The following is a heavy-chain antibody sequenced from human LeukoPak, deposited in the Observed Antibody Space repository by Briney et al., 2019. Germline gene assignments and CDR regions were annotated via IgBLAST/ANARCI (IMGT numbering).Heavy chain of an antibody. Sequence: GGSLRLSCAASGFTFSSYAMSWVRQAPGKGLEWVSAISGSGGSTYYADSVKGRFTISRDNSKNTLYLQMNSLRAEDTAVYYCAKDGDRWGPYYDILTGPDYWGPGTLVTVSS. V-gene: IGHV3-23*01. CDR2: ISGSGGST. D-gene: IGHD3-9*01. J-gene: IGHJ4*02. CDR3: AKDGDRWGPYYDILTGPDY. CDR1: GFTFSSYA.